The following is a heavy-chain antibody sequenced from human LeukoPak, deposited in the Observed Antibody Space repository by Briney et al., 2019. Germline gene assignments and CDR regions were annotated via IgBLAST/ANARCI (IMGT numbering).Heavy chain of an antibody. Sequence: SQTLSPTCTVSGGSISSGSYYWSWIRQPAGKGLEWIGRIYTSGSTNYNPSLKSRVTISVDTSKNQFSLKLSSVTAADTAVYYCARDKGPWGILNYYYYYMDVWGKGATVTVSS. V-gene: IGHV4-61*02. CDR1: GGSISSGSYY. J-gene: IGHJ6*03. CDR2: IYTSGST. CDR3: ARDKGPWGILNYYYYYMDV. D-gene: IGHD2/OR15-2a*01.